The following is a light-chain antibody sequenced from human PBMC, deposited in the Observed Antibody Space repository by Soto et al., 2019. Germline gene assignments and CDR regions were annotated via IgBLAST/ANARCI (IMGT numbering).Light chain of an antibody. CDR2: TGS. V-gene: IGKV3-11*01. CDR3: QQGSYWPPGGT. Sequence: ELVLTQSPVTLSLSPGESATLSCRASQSISNYLAWYQQKPGQAPTLLTFTGSHSATGIPARFSGSGSGTDSTLSISGLEPEDFAVYYCQQGSYWPPGGTFGHGTKVEIK. J-gene: IGKJ1*01. CDR1: QSISNY.